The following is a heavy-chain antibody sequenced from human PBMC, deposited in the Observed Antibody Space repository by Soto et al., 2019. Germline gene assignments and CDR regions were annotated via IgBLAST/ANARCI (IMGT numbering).Heavy chain of an antibody. V-gene: IGHV2-70*01. CDR1: GFSLSTRGMC. D-gene: IGHD3-22*01. CDR2: IDWDDDK. Sequence: SGPTLVNPTQTLTLTCTFSGFSLSTRGMCVSWIRQPPGKALEWLALIDWDDDKYYSTSLKTRLTISKDTSKNQVVLTMTNMDPVDTATYYCARTLYYYGSSGYAHYVMDVWGQGTTVTVSS. J-gene: IGHJ6*02. CDR3: ARTLYYYGSSGYAHYVMDV.